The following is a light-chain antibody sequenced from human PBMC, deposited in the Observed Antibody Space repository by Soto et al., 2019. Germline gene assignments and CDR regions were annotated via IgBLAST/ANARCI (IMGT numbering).Light chain of an antibody. J-gene: IGKJ1*01. Sequence: AIQVTQSPSSLSASVGDRVTITCRASQAIKNDLGWYQQTPGKSPKLLIYAASTLESGVPSRFSGSGSGTDFTLSIRSLQPEDSGTYYCLHDYTYPRTFGQGTTVEI. CDR2: AAS. CDR1: QAIKND. V-gene: IGKV1-6*01. CDR3: LHDYTYPRT.